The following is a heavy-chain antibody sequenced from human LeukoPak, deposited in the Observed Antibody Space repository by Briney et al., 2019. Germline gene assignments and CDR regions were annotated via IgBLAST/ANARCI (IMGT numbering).Heavy chain of an antibody. CDR3: ARTLWFGEREN. D-gene: IGHD3-10*01. CDR2: IYHSGST. Sequence: SETLSLTCAVSGGSISSSNWWSWVRQPPGKGLEWIGEIYHSGSTNYNPSLKSRVTISVDTSKNQFSLKLSSVTAADTAVYYCARTLWFGERENWGQGTLVTVSS. J-gene: IGHJ4*02. CDR1: GGSISSSNW. V-gene: IGHV4-4*02.